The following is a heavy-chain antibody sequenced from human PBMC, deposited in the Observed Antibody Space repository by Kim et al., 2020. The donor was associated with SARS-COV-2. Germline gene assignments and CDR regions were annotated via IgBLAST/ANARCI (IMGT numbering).Heavy chain of an antibody. Sequence: SETLSLTCTVSGGSISSSSYYWGWIRQPPGKGLEWIGSIYYSGSTYYNPSLKSRVTISVDTSKNQFSLKLSSVTAADTAVYYCARGGEGIADRVADYGDYRYQMDYFDYWGQGTLVTVSS. V-gene: IGHV4-39*07. CDR2: IYYSGST. J-gene: IGHJ4*02. D-gene: IGHD4-17*01. CDR1: GGSISSSSYY. CDR3: ARGGEGIADRVADYGDYRYQMDYFDY.